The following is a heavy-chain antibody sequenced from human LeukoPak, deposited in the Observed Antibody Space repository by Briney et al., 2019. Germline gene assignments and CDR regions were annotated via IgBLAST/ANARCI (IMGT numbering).Heavy chain of an antibody. CDR2: INHSGST. V-gene: IGHV4-34*01. CDR1: GGSFSGYY. Sequence: SETLSLTCAVYGGSFSGYYWSWIRQPPGKGLEWIGEINHSGSTNYNPSLKSRVTISVDTSKNQFSLKLSSVTAADTAVYYCARGGVRMTTVTTRNWFDPWGQGTLVTVSS. D-gene: IGHD4-17*01. J-gene: IGHJ5*02. CDR3: ARGGVRMTTVTTRNWFDP.